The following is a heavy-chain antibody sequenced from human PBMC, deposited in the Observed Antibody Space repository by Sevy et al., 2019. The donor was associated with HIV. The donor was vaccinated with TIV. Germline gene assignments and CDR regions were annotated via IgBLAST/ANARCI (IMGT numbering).Heavy chain of an antibody. CDR3: APKNTSVSPYFFDY. CDR2: INWNGVST. Sequence: GGSLRLSCAASGFTFDDYAMSWVRQAPGKGLEWVSNINWNGVSTHYADSVKGRFTISRDNAKNSLYLQLNSLRAEDTALYHCAPKNTSVSPYFFDYWGQGTLVTVSS. J-gene: IGHJ4*02. D-gene: IGHD4-4*01. CDR1: GFTFDDYA. V-gene: IGHV3-20*01.